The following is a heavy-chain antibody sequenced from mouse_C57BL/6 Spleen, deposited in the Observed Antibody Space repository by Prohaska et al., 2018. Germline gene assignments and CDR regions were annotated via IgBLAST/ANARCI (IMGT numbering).Heavy chain of an antibody. J-gene: IGHJ4*01. Sequence: HGKSLEWIGYINPNNGGTSYNQKFKGKATLTVNKSSSTAYMELRSLTSEDSAVYYCATHYSNYDYYAMDYWGQGTSVTVSS. CDR3: ATHYSNYDYYAMDY. CDR2: INPNNGGT. V-gene: IGHV1-22*01. D-gene: IGHD2-5*01.